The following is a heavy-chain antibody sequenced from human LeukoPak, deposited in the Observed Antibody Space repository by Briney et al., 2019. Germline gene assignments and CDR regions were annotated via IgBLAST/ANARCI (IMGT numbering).Heavy chain of an antibody. CDR1: GGTFSSYA. CDR2: IIPIFGTA. D-gene: IGHD2-21*02. V-gene: IGHV1-69*05. J-gene: IGHJ2*01. Sequence: ASVKVSCKASGGTFSSYAISWVRQAPGRGLEWMGGIIPIFGTANYAQKFQGRVTITTDESTSTAYMELSSLRSEDTAVYYCARGADPCGGDCYDAYWYFDLWGRGTLVTVSS. CDR3: ARGADPCGGDCYDAYWYFDL.